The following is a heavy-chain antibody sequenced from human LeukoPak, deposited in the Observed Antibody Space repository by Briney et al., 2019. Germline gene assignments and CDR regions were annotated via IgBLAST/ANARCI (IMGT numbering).Heavy chain of an antibody. D-gene: IGHD2-21*02. V-gene: IGHV4-39*07. CDR3: ARAAYCGGDCYYYFDY. CDR1: GGSISGSSYY. J-gene: IGHJ4*02. CDR2: IYYSGNT. Sequence: SETLSLTCTVSGGSISGSSYYWGWIRQPPGKGLEWIGSIYYSGNTYYNPSLKSRVTMSVDTSKNQFSLKLSSVTAADTAVYFCARAAYCGGDCYYYFDYWGQGTLVTVSS.